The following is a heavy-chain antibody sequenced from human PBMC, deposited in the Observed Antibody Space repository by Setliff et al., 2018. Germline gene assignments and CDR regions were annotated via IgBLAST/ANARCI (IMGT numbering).Heavy chain of an antibody. CDR3: ARGGIYNYVSSAYFDL. CDR1: GYTFSDYY. V-gene: IGHV1-2*02. J-gene: IGHJ3*01. Sequence: ASVKVSCKASGYTFSDYYMYWVRQAPGQGLEWMGWINPKSGGAHYAQKFRGRVTMSREASISTDYMELSRLTSDDTAVYYCARGGIYNYVSSAYFDLWGQGSMVTVS. CDR2: INPKSGGA. D-gene: IGHD3-22*01.